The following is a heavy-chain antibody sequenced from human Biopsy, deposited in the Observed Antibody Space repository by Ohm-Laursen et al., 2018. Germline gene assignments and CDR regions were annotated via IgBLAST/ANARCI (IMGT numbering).Heavy chain of an antibody. V-gene: IGHV4-31*03. CDR1: SGSIRTGDYY. CDR2: IYYTGNT. D-gene: IGHD5-12*01. Sequence: TLSLTCTVSSGSIRTGDYYWTWIRQHPGKGLEWIGSIYYTGNTKYNPSLQSRLSMSVGTSKKQFSLKLSSVTAADTAVYYCARLGSGDYFPTFFDFWGQGAPVTVSS. CDR3: ARLGSGDYFPTFFDF. J-gene: IGHJ4*02.